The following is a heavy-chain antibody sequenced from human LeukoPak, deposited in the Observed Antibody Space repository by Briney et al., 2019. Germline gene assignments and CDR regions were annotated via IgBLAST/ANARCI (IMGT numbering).Heavy chain of an antibody. D-gene: IGHD6-13*01. CDR1: GGSISSYY. V-gene: IGHV4-59*01. CDR2: IYYSGST. CDR3: AGGSSSWPFTNWFDP. Sequence: SETLSLTCTVSGGSISSYYWSWIRQPPGKGLEWIGYIYYSGSTNYNPSLKSRVTISVDTSKNQFSLKLSSVTAADTAVYYCAGGSSSWPFTNWFDPWGQGTLVTVSS. J-gene: IGHJ5*02.